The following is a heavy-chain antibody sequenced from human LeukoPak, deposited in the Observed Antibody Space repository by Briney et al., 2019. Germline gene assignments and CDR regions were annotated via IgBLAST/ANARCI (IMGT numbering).Heavy chain of an antibody. CDR3: AKSTTYYDFWSGEGNLYYFDY. D-gene: IGHD3-3*01. J-gene: IGHJ4*02. CDR1: GFHFSSYS. V-gene: IGHV3-23*01. Sequence: GSLRLSFAASGFHFSSYSMSWVRPAPGKGLEWVFAFNCSGGSTYYADSVKGRFTISRDNSKNTLYLQMNSLRAEDTAVYYCAKSTTYYDFWSGEGNLYYFDYWGQGTLVTVSS. CDR2: FNCSGGST.